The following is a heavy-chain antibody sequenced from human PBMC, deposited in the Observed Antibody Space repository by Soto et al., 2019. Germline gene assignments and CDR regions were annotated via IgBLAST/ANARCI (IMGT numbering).Heavy chain of an antibody. D-gene: IGHD2-8*01. CDR1: GYSFSNSG. J-gene: IGHJ5*02. V-gene: IGHV1-18*01. CDR3: ARDEYNNGRNWLNP. CDR2: ISTYNGNT. Sequence: QVDLVQSGPEVKKPGASVKVSCKASGYSFSNSGFSWMRQAPGQGLEWMGWISTYNGNTNYAQKFQGRLSMTRDTSTTTAFMELTTLRSDDTAVYYCARDEYNNGRNWLNPWGQGTLVTVTS.